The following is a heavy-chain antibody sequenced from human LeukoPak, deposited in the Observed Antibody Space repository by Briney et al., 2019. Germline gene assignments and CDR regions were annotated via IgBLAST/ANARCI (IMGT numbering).Heavy chain of an antibody. Sequence: GGSLGLSCAASGFTFRNYVIHWVRQAPGKGLEWVAVTSSDLNVELYADSVKGRFTISRDNSRSTLYLQMNSLRPEDTAIYYCAREGYYGSGSPPSLYFDYWGQGTLVTVSS. CDR2: TSSDLNVE. CDR3: AREGYYGSGSPPSLYFDY. CDR1: GFTFRNYV. J-gene: IGHJ4*02. V-gene: IGHV3-30-3*01. D-gene: IGHD3-10*01.